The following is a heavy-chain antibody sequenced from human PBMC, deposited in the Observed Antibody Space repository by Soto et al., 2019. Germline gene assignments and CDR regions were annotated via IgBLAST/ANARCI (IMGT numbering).Heavy chain of an antibody. V-gene: IGHV1-18*01. D-gene: IGHD6-13*01. CDR1: GYSFTDDG. Sequence: QPQLVQSGGEVRKPGASVTVSCKASGYSFTDDGISWVRQAPGQGLEWMGWVSTFHGGTNSAQKFRDRLTLTTDASTTTAFLELRSLTSADTAVYYCARDLAGTTGGMDVWGQGTTVYVSS. CDR2: VSTFHGGT. CDR3: ARDLAGTTGGMDV. J-gene: IGHJ6*02.